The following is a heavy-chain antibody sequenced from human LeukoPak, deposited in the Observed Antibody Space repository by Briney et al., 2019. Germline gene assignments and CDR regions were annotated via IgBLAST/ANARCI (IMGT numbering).Heavy chain of an antibody. J-gene: IGHJ5*02. Sequence: SETLSFTCTVSGGSINSYYWSWIRQPAGKGLEWIGRIYSSGSTTYNPSLKSRVTMSVDTSKNQFSLRLSSVTAADTAVYYCARVQYLRTDWFDPWGQGTLVTASS. D-gene: IGHD2-2*01. CDR3: ARVQYLRTDWFDP. CDR2: IYSSGST. V-gene: IGHV4-4*07. CDR1: GGSINSYY.